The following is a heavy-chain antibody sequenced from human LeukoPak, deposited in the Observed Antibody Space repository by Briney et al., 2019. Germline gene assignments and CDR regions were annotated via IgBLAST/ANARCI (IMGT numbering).Heavy chain of an antibody. CDR2: IYSSGTT. D-gene: IGHD2/OR15-2a*01. CDR1: TGSITSFY. CDR3: ARDDSAVYGDWFDP. J-gene: IGHJ5*02. V-gene: IGHV4-4*07. Sequence: SETMSLTCTVSTGSITSFYWSWIRQPAGKGLEWIGRIYSSGTTTSNPSLKRRVTMSVDTSKNQFSLKLSSVTAADTAVYYCARDDSAVYGDWFDPWGQGTLVTVSS.